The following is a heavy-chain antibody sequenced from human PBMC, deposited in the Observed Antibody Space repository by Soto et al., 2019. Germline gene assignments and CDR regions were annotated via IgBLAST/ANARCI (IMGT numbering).Heavy chain of an antibody. D-gene: IGHD1-26*01. CDR2: ISGSGSPT. CDR3: AREGGLVGYTSSFDY. CDR1: GFSFSSYA. Sequence: GGSLRLSCAASGFSFSSYAMTWVRQAPGRGLEWVSAISGSGSPTYYADSVKGRFTISRDNSKNTLYLQMNSLRADDTAVYYCAREGGLVGYTSSFDYWGRGTLVTVSS. V-gene: IGHV3-23*01. J-gene: IGHJ4*02.